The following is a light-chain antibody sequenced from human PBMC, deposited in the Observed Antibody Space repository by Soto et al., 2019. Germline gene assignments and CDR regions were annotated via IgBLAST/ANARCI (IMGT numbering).Light chain of an antibody. CDR1: QSISSY. V-gene: IGKV1-39*01. CDR2: AAS. CDR3: QQSYSTPQP. J-gene: IGKJ5*01. Sequence: DLQMTQSPSSLSASVGDRVTITCRASQSISSYLNWYQQKPGKAPKLLIYAASSLQSGVPSRFSGSGSGTDFTLTISSLQPEDFATYYCQQSYSTPQPFGQGTRLEIK.